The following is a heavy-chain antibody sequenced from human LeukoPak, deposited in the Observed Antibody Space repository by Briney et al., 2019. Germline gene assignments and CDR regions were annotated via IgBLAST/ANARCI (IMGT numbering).Heavy chain of an antibody. Sequence: SETLSLTCTVSGGSISSGSYYWSWIRQPAGKGLEWIGRIYSSGSTNYNPSLKSRVTISVDTSKNQFSLKLSSVTAADTAVYYCARTTGLRDYWGQGTLVTVSS. V-gene: IGHV4-61*02. CDR3: ARTTGLRDY. CDR2: IYSSGST. D-gene: IGHD1-1*01. J-gene: IGHJ4*02. CDR1: GGSISSGSYY.